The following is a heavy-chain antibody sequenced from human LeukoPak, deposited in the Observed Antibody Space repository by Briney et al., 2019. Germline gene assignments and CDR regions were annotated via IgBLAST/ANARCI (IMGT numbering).Heavy chain of an antibody. CDR2: IIPIFGTA. D-gene: IGHD2-15*01. Sequence: SVTVSCKASGGTFISYAISWVRQAPGQGLEWMGGIIPIFGTANYAQKFQGRVTITADKSTSTAYMELSSLRSEDTAVYYCARALYCSGGSCYYYFDYWGQGTLVTVSS. J-gene: IGHJ4*02. V-gene: IGHV1-69*06. CDR3: ARALYCSGGSCYYYFDY. CDR1: GGTFISYA.